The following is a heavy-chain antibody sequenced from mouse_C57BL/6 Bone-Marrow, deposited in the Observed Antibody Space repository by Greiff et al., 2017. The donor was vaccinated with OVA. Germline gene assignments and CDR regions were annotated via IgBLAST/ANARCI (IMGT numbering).Heavy chain of an antibody. CDR1: GYTFTSYW. Sequence: VQLQQPGAELVKPGASVKLSCKASGYTFTSYWMHWVKQRPGPGLEWIGMIHPNSGSTNYNEKFKSKATLTVDKSSSTAYMQLSSLTSEDSAVYYCARYTTVVALDYWGQGTTLTVSS. J-gene: IGHJ2*01. CDR3: ARYTTVVALDY. V-gene: IGHV1-64*01. D-gene: IGHD1-1*01. CDR2: IHPNSGST.